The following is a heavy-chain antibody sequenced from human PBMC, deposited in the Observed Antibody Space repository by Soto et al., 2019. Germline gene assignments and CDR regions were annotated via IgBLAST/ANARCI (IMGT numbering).Heavy chain of an antibody. V-gene: IGHV3-33*01. CDR2: IWYDGSNK. CDR1: GFTFSSYG. J-gene: IGHJ6*02. Sequence: PGGSLRLSCAASGFTFSSYGMHWVRQAPGKGLEWVAVIWYDGSNKYYADSAKGRFTISRDNSKNTLYLQMNSLRAEDTAVYYCARVYSSSPREGYYGMDVWGQGTTVTVSS. CDR3: ARVYSSSPREGYYGMDV. D-gene: IGHD6-6*01.